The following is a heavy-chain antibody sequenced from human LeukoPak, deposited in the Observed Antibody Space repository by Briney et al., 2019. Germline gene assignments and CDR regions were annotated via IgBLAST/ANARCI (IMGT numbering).Heavy chain of an antibody. CDR3: AKDQQMGFSDY. Sequence: PGGSLRLSCAASGFTFSSYSMNWVRQAPGKGLEWVSYISSSSSTIYYADSVKGRFTISRDNSKNTLYLQMNSLRAEDTAVYYCAKDQQMGFSDYWGQGTLVTVSS. CDR1: GFTFSSYS. CDR2: ISSSSSTI. D-gene: IGHD1/OR15-1a*01. V-gene: IGHV3-48*01. J-gene: IGHJ4*02.